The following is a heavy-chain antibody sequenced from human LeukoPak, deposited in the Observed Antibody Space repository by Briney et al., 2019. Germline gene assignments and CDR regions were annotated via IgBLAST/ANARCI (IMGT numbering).Heavy chain of an antibody. V-gene: IGHV4-39*01. CDR3: ARQIYYCSGGSCYSDYYYYYYMDV. CDR2: IYYSGST. CDR1: GGSFSSYY. J-gene: IGHJ6*03. D-gene: IGHD2-15*01. Sequence: PSETLSLTCAVYGGSFSSYYWGWIRQPPGKGLEWIGSIYYSGSTYYNPSLKSRVTISVDTSKNQFSLKLSSVTAADTAVYYCARQIYYCSGGSCYSDYYYYYYMDVWGKGTTVTVSS.